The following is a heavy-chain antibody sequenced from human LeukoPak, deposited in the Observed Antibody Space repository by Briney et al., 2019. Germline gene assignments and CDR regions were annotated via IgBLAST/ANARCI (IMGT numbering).Heavy chain of an antibody. CDR1: GYTFTGYY. Sequence: ASVKVSCKASGYTFTGYYVHWVRQAPGQGLEWMGWINPNSGGTNYVQNFQGRVTMTRDTSISTAYMELSRLRSDDTAVYYCAREFRYYYFDYWGQGTLVTVSS. V-gene: IGHV1-2*02. D-gene: IGHD3-9*01. CDR3: AREFRYYYFDY. CDR2: INPNSGGT. J-gene: IGHJ4*02.